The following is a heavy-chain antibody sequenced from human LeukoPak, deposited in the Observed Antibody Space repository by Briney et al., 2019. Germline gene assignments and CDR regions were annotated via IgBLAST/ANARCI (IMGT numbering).Heavy chain of an antibody. Sequence: PSETLSLTCTVSRGSISGYYWSWIRQPAGKALEWIGRIYTSESTNYNPSLKSRVTMSVDTSKNQFSLKLNSVTAADTAVYYCARESPASTSRLMDVWGKGTTATVSS. D-gene: IGHD2-2*01. V-gene: IGHV4-4*07. CDR2: IYTSEST. J-gene: IGHJ6*03. CDR1: RGSISGYY. CDR3: ARESPASTSRLMDV.